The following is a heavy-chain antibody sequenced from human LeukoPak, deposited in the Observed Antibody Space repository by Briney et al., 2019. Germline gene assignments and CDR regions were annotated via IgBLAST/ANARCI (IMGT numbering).Heavy chain of an antibody. J-gene: IGHJ6*02. D-gene: IGHD3-10*01. CDR2: ISGSGDST. Sequence: GGSLRLSCAASGFTFSTYVMNWVRQAPGKGLEWVSAISGSGDSTYYADSVKGRFTISRDNSKNTLYLQMNSLRAEDTAVYYCASRTGVYYYYGMDVWGQGTTVTVSS. CDR1: GFTFSTYV. V-gene: IGHV3-23*01. CDR3: ASRTGVYYYYGMDV.